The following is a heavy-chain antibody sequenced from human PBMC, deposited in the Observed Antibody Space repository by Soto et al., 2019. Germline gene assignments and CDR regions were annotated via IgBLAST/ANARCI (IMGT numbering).Heavy chain of an antibody. D-gene: IGHD1-7*01. CDR1: GLIFSGYG. J-gene: IGHJ4*02. Sequence: QVQLVESGGGVVQPGRSLRLSCAASGLIFSGYGMHWVRQAPGKGLEWVAVIRYDGSNEEYEDSVKGRFTISRDNSKNTLYLQMNSLRAEDTAVYYCARDGLGGTTFRGYHDYWGQGTLVTVSS. V-gene: IGHV3-33*01. CDR3: ARDGLGGTTFRGYHDY. CDR2: IRYDGSNE.